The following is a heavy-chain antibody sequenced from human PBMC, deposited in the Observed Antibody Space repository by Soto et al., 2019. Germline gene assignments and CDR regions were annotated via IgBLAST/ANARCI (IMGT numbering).Heavy chain of an antibody. CDR1: GGSFGGYY. J-gene: IGHJ5*02. V-gene: IGHV4-34*04. CDR2: INNSDNT. CDR3: ARGRYSSTWYYNWFDP. Sequence: SETLSLTCAVYGGSFGGYYWSWIRQPAGEGREWVGEINNSDNTNNNPALNTRATITVDTSKYQYPLKLSSVAAAVKAVYYCARGRYSSTWYYNWFDPWGQGTLVTVSS. D-gene: IGHD6-13*01.